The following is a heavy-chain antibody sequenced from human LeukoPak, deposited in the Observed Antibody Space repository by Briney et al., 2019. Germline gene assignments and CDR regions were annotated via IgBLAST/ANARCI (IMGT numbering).Heavy chain of an antibody. CDR2: IYYSGST. CDR3: ARVESSSGWYEVDY. Sequence: SETLSLTCTVSGGSISSSSYYWGWIRQPPGKGLEWIGSIYYSGSTYYNPSLKSRVTISVDTSKNQFSLKLSSVTAADTAVYYCARVESSSGWYEVDYWGQGTLVTVSS. V-gene: IGHV4-39*07. J-gene: IGHJ4*02. D-gene: IGHD6-19*01. CDR1: GGSISSSSYY.